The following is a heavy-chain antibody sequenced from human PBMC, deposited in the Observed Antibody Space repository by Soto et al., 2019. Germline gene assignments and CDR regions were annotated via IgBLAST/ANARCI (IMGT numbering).Heavy chain of an antibody. CDR2: IWYDGSNK. J-gene: IGHJ6*03. D-gene: IGHD3-10*01. Sequence: GGSLRLFCAASGFTFSSYGMHWVRQAPGKGLEWVAVIWYDGSNKYYADSVKGRFTISRDNSKNTLYLQVNSLRAEDTAVYYCARAILEGSGSYYMSYYYYYMDVWGKGTTVTVSS. V-gene: IGHV3-33*01. CDR3: ARAILEGSGSYYMSYYYYYMDV. CDR1: GFTFSSYG.